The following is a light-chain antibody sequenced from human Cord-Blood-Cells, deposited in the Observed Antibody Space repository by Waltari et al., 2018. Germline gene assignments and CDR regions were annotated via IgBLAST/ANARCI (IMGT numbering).Light chain of an antibody. CDR2: DAS. CDR3: QQYDNLPYT. J-gene: IGKJ2*01. V-gene: IGKV1-33*01. CDR1: QDTGNY. Sequence: DIHMTQSPSSLSASVGVRVTITCQASQDTGNYLNWYQHKPGKAPKLLIYDASNLETGVPSRFSGSGSGTDFTFTISSLQPEDIATYYCQQYDNLPYTFGQGTKLEIK.